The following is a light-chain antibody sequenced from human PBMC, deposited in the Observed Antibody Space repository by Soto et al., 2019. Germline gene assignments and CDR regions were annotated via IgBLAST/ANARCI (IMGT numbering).Light chain of an antibody. V-gene: IGKV3-11*01. J-gene: IGKJ4*01. CDR2: DVS. CDR1: PSVSSY. CDR3: QHRSNWPPHT. Sequence: EIVLTQSPATLSLSPGERATLSCRASPSVSSYLAWYQQKPGQAPRLLIYDVSNRATGSPARFSGSGSGTDFTLAISSLEPEDFGVYYCQHRSNWPPHTFGGGTKVEIK.